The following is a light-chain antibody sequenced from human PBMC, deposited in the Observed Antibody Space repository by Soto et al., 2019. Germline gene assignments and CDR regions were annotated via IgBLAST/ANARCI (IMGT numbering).Light chain of an antibody. CDR1: SSDVGGYNY. CDR2: EVS. V-gene: IGLV2-8*01. J-gene: IGLJ1*01. CDR3: SSYAGSNNLV. Sequence: QSALTQPPSASGSPGQSVTISCTGTSSDVGGYNYVSWYQQHPGKAPKLMIYEVSKRPSGVPDRFSGSKSGNTASLTVSGLQAEDEADYYRSSYAGSNNLVFGTGTKLTVL.